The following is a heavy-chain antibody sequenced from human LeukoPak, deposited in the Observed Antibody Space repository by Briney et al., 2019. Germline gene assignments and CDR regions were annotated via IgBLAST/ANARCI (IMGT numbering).Heavy chain of an antibody. Sequence: SETLFLTCAVYGGSFSGYYWSWIRQPPGKGLEWIGEINHSGSTNYNPSLKSRVTISVDTSKNQFSLKLSSVTAADTAVYYCARGIVRGTMVRGVIFRFDPWGQGTLVTVSS. CDR1: GGSFSGYY. CDR2: INHSGST. CDR3: ARGIVRGTMVRGVIFRFDP. V-gene: IGHV4-34*01. J-gene: IGHJ5*02. D-gene: IGHD3-10*01.